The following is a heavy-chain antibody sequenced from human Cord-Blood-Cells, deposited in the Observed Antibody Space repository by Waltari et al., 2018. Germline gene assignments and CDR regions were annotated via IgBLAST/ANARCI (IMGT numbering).Heavy chain of an antibody. D-gene: IGHD5-12*01. CDR2: INHSGST. J-gene: IGHJ5*02. CDR3: ARGEWLRSGWFDP. V-gene: IGHV4-34*01. CDR1: GGSFSGYY. Sequence: QVQLQQWGAGLLKPSETLSLTCAVYGGSFSGYYWSWIRQPPGKGLEWIGEINHSGSTNYNPPLKSRVTISVDPSKNQFSLKLGSVTAADTAVYYCARGEWLRSGWFDPWGQGTLVTVSS.